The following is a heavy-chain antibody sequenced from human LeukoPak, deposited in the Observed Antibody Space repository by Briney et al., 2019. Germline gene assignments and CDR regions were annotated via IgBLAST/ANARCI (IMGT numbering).Heavy chain of an antibody. J-gene: IGHJ4*02. CDR3: AARGYSGYDDFDY. CDR1: GYTFTSYG. V-gene: IGHV1-8*02. D-gene: IGHD5-12*01. Sequence: ASVKVSXKASGYTFTSYGISWVRQATGQGLEWMGWMNPNSGNTGYAQKFQGRVTMTRNTSISTAYMELSSLRSEDTAVYYCAARGYSGYDDFDYWGQGTLVTVSS. CDR2: MNPNSGNT.